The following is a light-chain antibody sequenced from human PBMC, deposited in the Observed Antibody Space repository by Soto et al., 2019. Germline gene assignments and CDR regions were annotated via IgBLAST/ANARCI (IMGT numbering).Light chain of an antibody. J-gene: IGKJ4*01. CDR3: QQYYTTPS. CDR2: GAS. V-gene: IGKV1-39*01. Sequence: DIQMAQSPSSLSASLGDRVTITCRASQNINIYVNWYQQKSGKAPKLVIYGASSLQSGVPSRFSGSGSGTEFTLTISSLQPEDIASYYCQQYYTTPSFGGGTKVEVK. CDR1: QNINIY.